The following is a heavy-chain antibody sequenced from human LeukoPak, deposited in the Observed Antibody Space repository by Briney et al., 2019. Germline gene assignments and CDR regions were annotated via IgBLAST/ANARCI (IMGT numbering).Heavy chain of an antibody. CDR2: INPNSGGT. CDR3: ARARITMFRGVITPDY. V-gene: IGHV1-2*06. Sequence: ASVKVSCKVSGYTFTDYYMHWVRQAPGQGLEGMGRINPNSGGTNYAQKFQGRVTMTRDTSITTAYMELSRLISDDTAVYYCARARITMFRGVITPDYWGQGTLVTVSS. D-gene: IGHD3-10*01. J-gene: IGHJ4*02. CDR1: GYTFTDYY.